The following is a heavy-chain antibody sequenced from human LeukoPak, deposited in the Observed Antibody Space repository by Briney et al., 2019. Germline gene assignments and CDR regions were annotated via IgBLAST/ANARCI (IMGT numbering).Heavy chain of an antibody. CDR2: FDPEDGET. D-gene: IGHD3-3*01. CDR1: GYTLTELS. J-gene: IGHJ5*02. V-gene: IGHV1-24*01. Sequence: ASVKVSCKVSGYTLTELSMHWVRQAPGKGLEWMGGFDPEDGETIYAQKFQGRVTMTEDTSTDTAYMELSSLRSEDTAVYYCAAGVTIFGVDYSWFDPWGQGTLVTVPS. CDR3: AAGVTIFGVDYSWFDP.